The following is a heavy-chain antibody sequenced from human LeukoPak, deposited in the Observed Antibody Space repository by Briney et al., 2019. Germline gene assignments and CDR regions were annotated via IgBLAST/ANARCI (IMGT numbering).Heavy chain of an antibody. J-gene: IGHJ6*02. CDR3: ARAMSPKQWLVQNYYYGMDV. CDR2: ISSSSSTI. Sequence: GGSLRLSCAASGFTFSSYSMNWVRQAPGKGLEWVSYISSSSSTIYYADSVKGRFTISRDNAKNSLYLQMNSLRAEDTAVYYCARAMSPKQWLVQNYYYGMDVWGQGTTVTVSS. CDR1: GFTFSSYS. V-gene: IGHV3-48*01. D-gene: IGHD6-19*01.